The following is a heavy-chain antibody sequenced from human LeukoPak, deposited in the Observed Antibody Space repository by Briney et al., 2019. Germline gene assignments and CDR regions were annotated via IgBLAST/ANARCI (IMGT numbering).Heavy chain of an antibody. D-gene: IGHD2-15*01. Sequence: KPGGSLRLSCAASGCTFSSYIMNWVRQAPGKGLEWVPYISSSSSYIYYADSVKGRFTISRDNAENSLYLQMNSLRAEDTAVYYCARGPKPSDTGYCSGGSCYPLKGKGPTQQWGQGTLVTVSS. J-gene: IGHJ4*02. CDR1: GCTFSSYI. CDR3: ARGPKPSDTGYCSGGSCYPLKGKGPTQQ. V-gene: IGHV3-21*05. CDR2: ISSSSSYI.